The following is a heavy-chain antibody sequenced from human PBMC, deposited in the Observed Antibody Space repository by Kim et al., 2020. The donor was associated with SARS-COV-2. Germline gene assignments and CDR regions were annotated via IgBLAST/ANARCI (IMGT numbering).Heavy chain of an antibody. CDR2: FKSKTDGEAT. Sequence: GGSLRLSCAASGFPFSNVWMSWVRQAPGRGLEWVGRFKSKTDGEATDYAAPVKGRFTMSRDDSKNTLHLQMNSLETEDTGVYYCTTLISAAGRGYWGQGT. J-gene: IGHJ4*02. V-gene: IGHV3-15*01. CDR3: TTLISAAGRGY. D-gene: IGHD6-13*01. CDR1: GFPFSNVW.